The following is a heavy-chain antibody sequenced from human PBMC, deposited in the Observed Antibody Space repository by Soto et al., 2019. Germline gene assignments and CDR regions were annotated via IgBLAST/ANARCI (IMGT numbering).Heavy chain of an antibody. Sequence: QVQVVESGGGVVQSGRSLRLSCAASGFPVSTYSMYWVRQAPGKGLEWVALISYDGSKKDYADSVKGRFTISRDSSKNSLYLRMNSLRIDDTAVYYCVRCWGTGDGSYWGYNWFNPWGQGTLVTVSS. CDR3: VRCWGTGDGSYWGYNWFNP. D-gene: IGHD2-8*02. J-gene: IGHJ5*02. CDR2: ISYDGSKK. CDR1: GFPVSTYS. V-gene: IGHV3-30-3*01.